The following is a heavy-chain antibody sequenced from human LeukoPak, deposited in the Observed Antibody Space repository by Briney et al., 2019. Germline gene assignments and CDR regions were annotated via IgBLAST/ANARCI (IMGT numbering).Heavy chain of an antibody. V-gene: IGHV1-2*02. J-gene: IGHJ5*02. Sequence: ASVKVSCKASGYTFTGNYMHWVQQAPGQGLEWMGWINANSGGTKYAQKFQGRVTMTRGTSISTAHMELSSLRSDDTAVYYCARGSGSSWFDLWGQGTLVTVSS. CDR2: INANSGGT. CDR1: GYTFTGNY. D-gene: IGHD3-10*01. CDR3: ARGSGSSWFDL.